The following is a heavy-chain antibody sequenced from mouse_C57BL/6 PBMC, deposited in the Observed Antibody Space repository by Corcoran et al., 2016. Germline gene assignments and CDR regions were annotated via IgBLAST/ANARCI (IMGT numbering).Heavy chain of an antibody. V-gene: IGHV1-18*01. Sequence: EVQLQQSGPELVKPGASVKIPCKASGYTFTDYNMDWVKQSHGKSLEWIGDINPNNGGTIYNQKFKGKATLTVDKSSSTAYMELRSLTSEDTAVYYCARHGSSYPYYYAMDYWGQGTSVTVSS. J-gene: IGHJ4*01. CDR1: GYTFTDYN. D-gene: IGHD1-1*01. CDR3: ARHGSSYPYYYAMDY. CDR2: INPNNGGT.